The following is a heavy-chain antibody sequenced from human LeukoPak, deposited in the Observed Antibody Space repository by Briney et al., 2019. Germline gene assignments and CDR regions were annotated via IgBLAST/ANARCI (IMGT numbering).Heavy chain of an antibody. Sequence: GGSLRLSCAAAKFTFSHYGMHWVRQAPGKGLEWVAVIWSDGSNQYHADSVKGRFTISRDNSKNTVYLQMNSLRVEDTGVYYCAKDAQRGFDYSNSLEYWGQGILVTVSS. D-gene: IGHD4-11*01. V-gene: IGHV3-33*06. CDR1: KFTFSHYG. CDR2: IWSDGSNQ. J-gene: IGHJ4*02. CDR3: AKDAQRGFDYSNSLEY.